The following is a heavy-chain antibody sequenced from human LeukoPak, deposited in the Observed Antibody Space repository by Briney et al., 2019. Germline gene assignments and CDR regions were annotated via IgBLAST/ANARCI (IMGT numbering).Heavy chain of an antibody. CDR3: ARDSVAVAGTNHFDY. J-gene: IGHJ4*02. D-gene: IGHD6-19*01. Sequence: GASVKVSCKASGGTFSSYAISWVRQAPGQGLEWMGRIIPILGIANYAQKFQGRVTITADKSTSTAYMELSSLRSEDTAVYYCARDSVAVAGTNHFDYWGQGTLVTVSS. V-gene: IGHV1-69*04. CDR2: IIPILGIA. CDR1: GGTFSSYA.